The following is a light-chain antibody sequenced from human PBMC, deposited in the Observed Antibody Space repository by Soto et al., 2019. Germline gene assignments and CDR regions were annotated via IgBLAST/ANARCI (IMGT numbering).Light chain of an antibody. CDR3: QQDGGSPRT. Sequence: EIVLTQSPGTLSLSPGERATLSCRASQSVFNKNLAWYQQKPGQAPRLLIFGASSRATGIPDRFSGSGSGTDFTLTISRLEPEDFAIYHCQQDGGSPRTFGQGTKLEIK. CDR1: QSVFNKN. CDR2: GAS. J-gene: IGKJ2*01. V-gene: IGKV3-20*01.